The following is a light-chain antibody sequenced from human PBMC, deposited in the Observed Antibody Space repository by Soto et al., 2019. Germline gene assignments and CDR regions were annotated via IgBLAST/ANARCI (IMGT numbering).Light chain of an antibody. CDR2: AAS. J-gene: IGKJ5*01. CDR1: ESISSN. V-gene: IGKV3-15*01. CDR3: QQYHPWPPATT. Sequence: EIVLTQSPATLSVSPGERATLSCRASESISSNLAWYQQKPSQAPRLLIYAASTRATGLPARFSGSGSGTEFTLTIGSLQSEDVAVYYCQQYHPWPPATTFGQGTRLDIK.